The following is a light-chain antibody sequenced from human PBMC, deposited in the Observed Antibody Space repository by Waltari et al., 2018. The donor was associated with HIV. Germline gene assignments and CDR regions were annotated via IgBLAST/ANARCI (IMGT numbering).Light chain of an antibody. CDR2: KVS. CDR3: MQGTHWPPT. CDR1: QSLLYSDGDTY. J-gene: IGKJ4*02. V-gene: IGKV2-30*01. Sequence: DVVMTQSPLSLPVNLGQPASIACRSTQSLLYSDGDTYLNWFHQRPGQSPTRPIYKVSNRDSGVPDRFSGSGSGTDFTLKISRVEAEDVGVYYCMQGTHWPPTFGGGTKVEIK.